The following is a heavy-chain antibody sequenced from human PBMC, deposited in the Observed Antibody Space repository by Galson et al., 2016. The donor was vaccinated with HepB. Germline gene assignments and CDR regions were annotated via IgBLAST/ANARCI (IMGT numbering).Heavy chain of an antibody. Sequence: SLRLSCAASGFIINTFAMHWVRQVPGKGLEWVSGINWDGHSLNYADSVKGRFTVSRDTDKNALHLQMKSLGPEDTALYFCAKGRVGSLYHTLDLWGQGTLVTVSS. CDR1: GFIINTFA. CDR3: AKGRVGSLYHTLDL. CDR2: INWDGHSL. D-gene: IGHD3-10*01. J-gene: IGHJ5*02. V-gene: IGHV3-9*01.